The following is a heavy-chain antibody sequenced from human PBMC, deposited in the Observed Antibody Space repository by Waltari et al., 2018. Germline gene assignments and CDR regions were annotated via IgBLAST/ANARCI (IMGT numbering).Heavy chain of an antibody. CDR2: VYAPGDA. Sequence: EVEVVESGGGFIQPGVSLRLDCAVSGFLVSENDVIWVRQAPGKGLEWVSIVYAPGDAHYATDVKGRFTSSRDISTNTVFLHMSGLRDEDTAVYYCALNTVTVPFPYWGRGTLVTVSS. CDR3: ALNTVTVPFPY. CDR1: GFLVSEND. D-gene: IGHD4-17*01. J-gene: IGHJ4*02. V-gene: IGHV3-53*01.